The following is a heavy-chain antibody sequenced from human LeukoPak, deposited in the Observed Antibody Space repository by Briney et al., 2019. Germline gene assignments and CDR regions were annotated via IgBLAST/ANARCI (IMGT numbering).Heavy chain of an antibody. CDR3: ARGFRNGPFDC. Sequence: PGGSLRLSCAASGFRFDDYSMNWVRHVPGKGLEWVSGINRNGGSTDYADPVKGRFTISRDNAKNSHFLQMNSLRVEDTALYYCARGFRNGPFDCWGQGTLVTVSS. V-gene: IGHV3-20*04. D-gene: IGHD2-8*01. J-gene: IGHJ4*02. CDR2: INRNGGST. CDR1: GFRFDDYS.